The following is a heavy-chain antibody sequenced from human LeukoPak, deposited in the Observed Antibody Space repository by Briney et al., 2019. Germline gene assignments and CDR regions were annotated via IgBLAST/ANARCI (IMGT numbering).Heavy chain of an antibody. CDR1: GGTPSSYP. J-gene: IGHJ4*02. Sequence: GASVKVSCKASGGTPSSYPVSWVRQAPGQGLELMGRIIPILDLTNYAQRFQGRVTITADTSTSTVYMELNSLRSEDTAVYYCASRYYDSSRYYQYYFDYWGQGTLVTVSS. CDR3: ASRYYDSSRYYQYYFDY. CDR2: IIPILDLT. D-gene: IGHD3-22*01. V-gene: IGHV1-69*02.